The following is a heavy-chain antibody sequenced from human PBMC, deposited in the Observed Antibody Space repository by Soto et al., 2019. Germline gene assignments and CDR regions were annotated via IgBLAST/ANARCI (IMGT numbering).Heavy chain of an antibody. CDR3: GRGRSGQIVVFY. Sequence: WASVKVSCKASGYTFTGHYIHWVRQAPEQGPEWMGEIGPESGATRYAQKFQSRVTMTRDMSITTVYMELNNLSPDDTAVYYCGRGRSGQIVVFYWGQGTPVTVSS. J-gene: IGHJ4*02. D-gene: IGHD5-12*01. CDR2: IGPESGAT. V-gene: IGHV1-2*02. CDR1: GYTFTGHY.